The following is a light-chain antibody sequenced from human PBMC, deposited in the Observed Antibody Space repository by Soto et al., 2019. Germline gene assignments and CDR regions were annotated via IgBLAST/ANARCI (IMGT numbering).Light chain of an antibody. CDR1: QNILYSSDNRNY. J-gene: IGKJ1*01. CDR2: WAS. Sequence: DVVLTQSPDSLAVSLGERATINCKSSQNILYSSDNRNYLAWYQQKPGQPPKLLISWASTRESGVPDRFSGSGSGTDFTLTITGLQAEDVAVYSCHQYYSTPRTFCQGTKVEIK. CDR3: HQYYSTPRT. V-gene: IGKV4-1*01.